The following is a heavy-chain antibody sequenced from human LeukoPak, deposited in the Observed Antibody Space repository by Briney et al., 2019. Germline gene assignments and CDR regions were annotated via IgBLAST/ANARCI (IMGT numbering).Heavy chain of an antibody. J-gene: IGHJ6*03. D-gene: IGHD6-13*01. Sequence: SVKVSCKASGGTFSSYAISWVRQAPGQGLEWMGGIIPIFGTANYAQKFQGRVTITTDESTSTAYMELSSLRSEDTAVYYCVRAGPSSSWYSYYYYYMDVWGKGTTVTVSS. V-gene: IGHV1-69*05. CDR2: IIPIFGTA. CDR1: GGTFSSYA. CDR3: VRAGPSSSWYSYYYYYMDV.